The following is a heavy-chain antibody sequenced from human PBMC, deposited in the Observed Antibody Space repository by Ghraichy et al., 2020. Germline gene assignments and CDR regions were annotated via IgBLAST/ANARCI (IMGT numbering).Heavy chain of an antibody. CDR2: ISSTSGTM. D-gene: IGHD3-16*01. CDR3: ARYDTQIGWFDP. J-gene: IGHJ5*02. Sequence: LSLTCAVSGFTFSSYSMNWVRQAPGKGLEWVSYISSTSGTMYYADSVKGRFTISRDNAKNSLYLQMNSLRAEDTAVYYCARYDTQIGWFDPWGQGTLVTVSS. V-gene: IGHV3-48*04. CDR1: GFTFSSYS.